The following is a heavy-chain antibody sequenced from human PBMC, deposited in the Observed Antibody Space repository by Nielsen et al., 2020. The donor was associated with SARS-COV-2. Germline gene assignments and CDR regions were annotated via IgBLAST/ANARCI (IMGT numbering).Heavy chain of an antibody. CDR2: ASGLGTNN. J-gene: IGHJ4*02. V-gene: IGHV3-30*18. CDR3: AKDLEDHDASGYDQ. CDR1: GFTFSRCG. D-gene: IGHD3-22*01. Sequence: GGSLRLSCAASGFTFSRCGMHWVRQAPGKGLEWVAVASGLGTNNYYADSVKGRFTISRGYSINTLYLQMNSLRPEDTAVYYCAKDLEDHDASGYDQWGQGTLVTVSS.